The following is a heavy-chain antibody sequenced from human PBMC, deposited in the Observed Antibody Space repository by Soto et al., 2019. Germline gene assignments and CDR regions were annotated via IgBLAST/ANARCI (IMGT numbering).Heavy chain of an antibody. V-gene: IGHV4-59*01. J-gene: IGHJ3*02. CDR3: ARVWGGAFDI. CDR1: GGSISSYY. CDR2: IYYSGST. Sequence: PSETLSLTCTVSGGSISSYYWSWIRQPPGKGLEWIGYIYYSGSTNYNPSLKSRVTISVDTSKNQFSLKLSSVTAADTAVYYCARVWGGAFDIWGQGAMVT. D-gene: IGHD3-10*01.